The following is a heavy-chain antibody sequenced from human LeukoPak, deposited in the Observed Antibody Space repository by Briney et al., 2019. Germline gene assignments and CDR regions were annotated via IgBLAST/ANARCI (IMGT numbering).Heavy chain of an antibody. CDR1: GGSIRSYY. CDR3: ARDLVGGTTRFDP. J-gene: IGHJ5*02. CDR2: TYYSGST. Sequence: SETLSLTCTVSGGSIRSYYWSWIRQPPGKGLEWIGYTYYSGSTNYNPSLKSRVTISINTSRNQFSLQLSSVTAADTAVYYCARDLVGGTTRFDPWGQGTLVTVSS. V-gene: IGHV4-59*01. D-gene: IGHD1-26*01.